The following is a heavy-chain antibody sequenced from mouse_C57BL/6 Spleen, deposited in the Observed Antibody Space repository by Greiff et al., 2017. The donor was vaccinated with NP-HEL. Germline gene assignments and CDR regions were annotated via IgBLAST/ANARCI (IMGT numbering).Heavy chain of an antibody. CDR3: ARTDYLDY. CDR2: IDPSDSYT. D-gene: IGHD2-4*01. J-gene: IGHJ4*01. V-gene: IGHV1-69*01. CDR1: GYTFTSYW. Sequence: QVQLKQPGAELVMPGASVKLSCKASGYTFTSYWMHWVKQRPGQGLEWIGEIDPSDSYTNYNQKFKGKSTLTVDKSSSTAYMQLSSLTSEDSAVYYCARTDYLDYWGQGTSVTVSS.